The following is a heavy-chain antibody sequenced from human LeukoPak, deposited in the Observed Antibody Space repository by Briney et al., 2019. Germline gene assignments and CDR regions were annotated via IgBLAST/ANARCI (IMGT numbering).Heavy chain of an antibody. CDR1: GYTFIDYY. V-gene: IGHV1-2*02. CDR3: ARATHRDGYDFGNTKPPDYFDY. J-gene: IGHJ4*02. CDR2: INPNSGGT. D-gene: IGHD5-24*01. Sequence: ASVKVSCKASGYTFIDYYMHWVRQAPGQGLEWMGWINPNSGGTNYAQKFQGRVTMTRDTSISTAYMELSRLRSDDTAVYYCARATHRDGYDFGNTKPPDYFDYWGQGTLVTVSS.